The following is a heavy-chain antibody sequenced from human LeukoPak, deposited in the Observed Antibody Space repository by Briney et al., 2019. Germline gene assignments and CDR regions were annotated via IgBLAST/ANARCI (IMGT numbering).Heavy chain of an antibody. CDR2: INHSGST. D-gene: IGHD4-17*01. Sequence: SETLSLTCAVYGGSFSGYYRSWIRQPPGKGLEWIGEINHSGSTNYNPSLKSRVTISVDTSKNQFSLKLSSVTAADTAVYYCARVTHYGDYIHFDYWGQGTLVTISS. CDR3: ARVTHYGDYIHFDY. J-gene: IGHJ4*02. V-gene: IGHV4-34*01. CDR1: GGSFSGYY.